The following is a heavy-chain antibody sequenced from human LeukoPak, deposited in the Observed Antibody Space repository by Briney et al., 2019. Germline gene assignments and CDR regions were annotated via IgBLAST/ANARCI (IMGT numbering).Heavy chain of an antibody. V-gene: IGHV4-4*07. D-gene: IGHD1-1*01. CDR3: ARDKDWKFD. Sequence: SSETLSLTCIVSGGSISSYYWNWIRQSAGKGLEWIGRFYSSVSTDYNPSLKRRVTMSVDTSKNQFSLKLSSVTAADTAVYYCARDKDWKFDWGQGILVTVSS. CDR2: FYSSVST. CDR1: GGSISSYY. J-gene: IGHJ4*02.